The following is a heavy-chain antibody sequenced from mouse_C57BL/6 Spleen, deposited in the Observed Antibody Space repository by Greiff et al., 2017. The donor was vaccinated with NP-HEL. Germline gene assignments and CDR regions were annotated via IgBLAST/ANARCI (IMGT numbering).Heavy chain of an antibody. CDR3: ARRTAQAYAMDY. J-gene: IGHJ4*01. CDR1: GFTFSDYG. Sequence: EVMLVESGGGLVQPGGSLKLSCAASGFTFSDYGMAWVRQAPRKGPEWVAFISNLAYSIYYADTVTGRFTITRENAKNTLYLEMSSLRSEDTAVYYGARRTAQAYAMDYWGQGTSVTVSS. CDR2: ISNLAYSI. V-gene: IGHV5-15*01. D-gene: IGHD3-2*02.